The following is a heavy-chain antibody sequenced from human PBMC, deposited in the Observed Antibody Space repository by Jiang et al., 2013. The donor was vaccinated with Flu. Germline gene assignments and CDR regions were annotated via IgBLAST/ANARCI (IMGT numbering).Heavy chain of an antibody. CDR2: ISYDGSNK. D-gene: IGHD3-3*01. CDR3: AKLARDYDFWSGVDS. Sequence: VQLLESGGGVVQPGRSLRLSCAASGFTFSRYVMHWVRQAPGKGLEWVAVISYDGSNKHYEDSVKGRFTISRDNSMNTLYLQMNSLRAEDTAVYYCAKLARDYDFWSGVDSWGQG. J-gene: IGHJ4*02. CDR1: GFTFSRYV. V-gene: IGHV3-30*18.